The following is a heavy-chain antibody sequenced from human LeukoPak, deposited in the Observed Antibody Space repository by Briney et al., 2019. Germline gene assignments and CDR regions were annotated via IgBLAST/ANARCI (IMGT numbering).Heavy chain of an antibody. CDR3: ARPYSSGWYSSDY. CDR1: GGSISNYY. D-gene: IGHD6-19*01. CDR2: IYYSGST. J-gene: IGHJ4*02. Sequence: SETLSLTCSVSGGSISNYYWSWIRQPPGKGLEWIGYIYYSGSTNYNPSLKSRVTISVDTSKNQFSLKLSSVTAADTAVYYCARPYSSGWYSSDYWGQGTLVTVSS. V-gene: IGHV4-59*01.